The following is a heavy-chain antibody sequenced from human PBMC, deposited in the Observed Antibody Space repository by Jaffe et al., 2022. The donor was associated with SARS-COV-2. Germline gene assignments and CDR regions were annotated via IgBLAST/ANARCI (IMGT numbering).Heavy chain of an antibody. V-gene: IGHV3-23*04. CDR3: AKRQEEASGTVNYYDYMDV. J-gene: IGHJ6*03. CDR1: GFTFGSYA. D-gene: IGHD6-13*01. Sequence: EVQLVESGGGLVQPGGSLRLSCAASGFTFGSYAMNWVRQTPGKGLEWVSAISGSAGLTYYADSVKGRFTISRDNSKNTLYLQMNSLRAEDTAVYYCAKRQEEASGTVNYYDYMDVWGKGTTVTVSS. CDR2: ISGSAGLT.